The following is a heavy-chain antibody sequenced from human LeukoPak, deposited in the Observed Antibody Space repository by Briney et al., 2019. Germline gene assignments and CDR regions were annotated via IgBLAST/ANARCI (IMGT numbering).Heavy chain of an antibody. J-gene: IGHJ3*02. Sequence: PGGSLRLSCAASGFTFSSYAMSWVRQAPGKGLAWVSAISGSGGSTYYADSVKGRFTISRDNSKDTLYLQMNSLRAEDTAVYYCAKDLPPSRDGYNYNDAFDIWGQGTMVTVSS. V-gene: IGHV3-23*01. CDR1: GFTFSSYA. D-gene: IGHD5-24*01. CDR3: AKDLPPSRDGYNYNDAFDI. CDR2: ISGSGGST.